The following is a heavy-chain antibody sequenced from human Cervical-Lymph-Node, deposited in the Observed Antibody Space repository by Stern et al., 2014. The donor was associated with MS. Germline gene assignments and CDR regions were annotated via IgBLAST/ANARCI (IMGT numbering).Heavy chain of an antibody. V-gene: IGHV3-7*01. CDR1: GFTFSTYD. J-gene: IGHJ4*02. Sequence: EVQLVESGGGLVQPGGSLRLSCAASGFTFSTYDMSWVRQAPGKGLQWVANIKQDGSETYYVDSVKGRFTISRDNAKNSLYLQMNSLRAEDTAVYFCARDFYLDYWGQGTLVTVSS. CDR2: IKQDGSET. CDR3: ARDFYLDY.